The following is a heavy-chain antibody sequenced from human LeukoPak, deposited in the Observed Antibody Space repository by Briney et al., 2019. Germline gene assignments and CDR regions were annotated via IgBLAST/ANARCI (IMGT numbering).Heavy chain of an antibody. CDR2: INPNSGGT. CDR1: GYTFTGYY. Sequence: ASVKVSCKASGYTFTGYYMHWVRQAPGQGLEWMGWINPNSGGTNYAQKFQGRVTMTRDTSISTAYMELSRLRSDDTAVCYCARAPVAGGLYYYYYYMDVWGKGTTVTVSS. CDR3: ARAPVAGGLYYYYYYMDV. J-gene: IGHJ6*03. V-gene: IGHV1-2*02. D-gene: IGHD6-19*01.